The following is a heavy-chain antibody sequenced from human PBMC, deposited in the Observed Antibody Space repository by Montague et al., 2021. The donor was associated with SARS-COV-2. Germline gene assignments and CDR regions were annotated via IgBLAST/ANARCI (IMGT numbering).Heavy chain of an antibody. Sequence: SLRLSCAASGFSFKNYGIHWVRQATGKGLEWVSAIGPPGDTYYAGSVKGRFSISREDAKNSLDLQMDSLRAEDTAVYYCARETPVAGPNFYGMDVWGLGTTVTVSS. CDR1: GFSFKNYG. CDR3: ARETPVAGPNFYGMDV. V-gene: IGHV3-13*01. CDR2: IGPPGDT. J-gene: IGHJ6*02. D-gene: IGHD6-19*01.